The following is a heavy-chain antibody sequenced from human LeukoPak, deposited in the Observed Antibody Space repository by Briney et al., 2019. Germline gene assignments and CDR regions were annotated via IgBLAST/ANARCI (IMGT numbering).Heavy chain of an antibody. V-gene: IGHV3-30*02. CDR1: GFPFRAYG. CDR2: IRYDGTSK. CDR3: AKEDKGYSFGFDAFDT. Sequence: PGGSLRLSCATSGFPFRAYGIHWVRQAAGKGLEWVAFIRYDGTSKCYIDSVKGRFSISRDSSMNTVSLQMNSLRDEDTAVYYCAKEDKGYSFGFDAFDTWGQGTMVTVSA. D-gene: IGHD5-18*01. J-gene: IGHJ3*02.